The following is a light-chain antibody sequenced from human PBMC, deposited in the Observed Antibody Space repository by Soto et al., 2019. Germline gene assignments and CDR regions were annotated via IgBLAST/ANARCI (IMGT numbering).Light chain of an antibody. CDR3: QSYDTSIHVI. CDR2: ENK. J-gene: IGLJ2*01. Sequence: NFMLTQPHSLSESPGKTVTISCTGSSGSIASNYVQWYQQRPGSAPTTVIYENKLRPTGVPDRFSGSIDSSSNSASLTISGLKTEDEADYSCQSYDTSIHVIFGGGTKLTVL. V-gene: IGLV6-57*02. CDR1: SGSIASNY.